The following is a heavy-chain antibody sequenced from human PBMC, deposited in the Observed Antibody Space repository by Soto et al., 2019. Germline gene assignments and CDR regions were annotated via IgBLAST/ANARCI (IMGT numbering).Heavy chain of an antibody. CDR2: ISGSGGST. CDR3: AKATSRGSSSPGEFDY. CDR1: GFTFSSYA. D-gene: IGHD6-6*01. J-gene: IGHJ4*02. V-gene: IGHV3-23*01. Sequence: GGSLRLSCAASGFTFSSYAMSWVRQAPGKGLEWVSAISGSGGSTYYADSVKGRFTISRDNSKNTLYLQMNSLRAEDTAVYYCAKATSRGSSSPGEFDYWGQGTLVTVSS.